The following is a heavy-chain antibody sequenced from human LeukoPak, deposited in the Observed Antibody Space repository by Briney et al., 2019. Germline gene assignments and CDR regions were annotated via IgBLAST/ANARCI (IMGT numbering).Heavy chain of an antibody. Sequence: PSETLSLTCTVSGGSISSYYWSWIRQPPGKGLEWIGYIYYSGSTNYNPSLKSRVTISVDTSKNQFSLKLSSVTAADTAVYYCARRSITMVRGGAFDIWGQGTMVTVSS. CDR3: ARRSITMVRGGAFDI. CDR1: GGSISSYY. J-gene: IGHJ3*02. V-gene: IGHV4-59*08. CDR2: IYYSGST. D-gene: IGHD3-10*01.